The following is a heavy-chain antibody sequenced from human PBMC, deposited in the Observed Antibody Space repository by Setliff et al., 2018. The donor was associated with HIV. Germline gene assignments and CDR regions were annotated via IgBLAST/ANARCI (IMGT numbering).Heavy chain of an antibody. CDR1: GFMFSDHS. J-gene: IGHJ4*02. V-gene: IGHV3-48*01. Sequence: GGSLRLSCAASGFMFSDHSFHWVRQAPGEGLEWLSYISATGTTVSYADSVRGRFIISRDNSKNTVYLQMTSLRPEDTAVYYCARDPILGGPDFFDYWGQGTLVTVSS. CDR3: ARDPILGGPDFFDY. D-gene: IGHD1-26*01. CDR2: ISATGTTV.